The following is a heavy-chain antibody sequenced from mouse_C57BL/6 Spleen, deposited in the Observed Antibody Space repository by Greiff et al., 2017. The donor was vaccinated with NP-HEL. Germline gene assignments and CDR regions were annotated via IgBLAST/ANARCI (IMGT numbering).Heavy chain of an antibody. CDR3: TRGAAQATCGFAY. Sequence: VQLQQSGAELVRPGASVTLSCKASGYTFTDYEMHWVKQTPVHGLEWIGAIDPETGGTAYNQKFKGKAILTADKSSSTAYMELRSLTSEDSAVYYCTRGAAQATCGFAYWGQGTLVTVSA. CDR1: GYTFTDYE. D-gene: IGHD3-2*02. V-gene: IGHV1-15*01. CDR2: IDPETGGT. J-gene: IGHJ3*01.